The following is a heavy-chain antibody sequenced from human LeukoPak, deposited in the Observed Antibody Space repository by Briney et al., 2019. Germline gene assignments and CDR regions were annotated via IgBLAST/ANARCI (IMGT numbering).Heavy chain of an antibody. CDR1: GFTFSSYE. CDR3: AREGYYGSGTDY. J-gene: IGHJ4*02. CDR2: ISSSGSTI. D-gene: IGHD3-10*01. Sequence: TGGSLRLSCAASGFTFSSYEMNSVRQAPGKGLGWVSYISSSGSTIYYADSVKGRFTLSRDNAKNSLYLQMNSLRAEDTAVYYCAREGYYGSGTDYWGQGTLVTVSS. V-gene: IGHV3-48*03.